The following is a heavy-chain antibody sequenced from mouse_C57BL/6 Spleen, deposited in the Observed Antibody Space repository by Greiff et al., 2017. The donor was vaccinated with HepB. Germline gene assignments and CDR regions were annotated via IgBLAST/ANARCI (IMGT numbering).Heavy chain of an antibody. D-gene: IGHD1-1*01. CDR2: IYPGSGST. Sequence: QVQLQQPGAELVKPGASVKMSCKASGYTFTSYWITWVKQRPGQGLEWIGDIYPGSGSTNYNEKFKSKATLTVDTSSSTAYMQLSSLTSEDSAVYYSARCTIVDWYFDVWGTGTTVTVSS. V-gene: IGHV1-55*01. CDR3: ARCTIVDWYFDV. J-gene: IGHJ1*03. CDR1: GYTFTSYW.